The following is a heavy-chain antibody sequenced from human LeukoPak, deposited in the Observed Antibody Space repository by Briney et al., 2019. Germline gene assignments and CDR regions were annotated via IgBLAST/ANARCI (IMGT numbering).Heavy chain of an antibody. Sequence: SETLSLTCTVSGGSISSSSYYWGWIRQPPGEGLDWIGSIYYSGSTYYNPSLKSRVTISVDTSKNQFSLKLSSVTAADTALYYCARRFLTIDNWFDPWGQGTLVTVSS. CDR2: IYYSGST. J-gene: IGHJ5*02. D-gene: IGHD3-3*01. CDR3: ARRFLTIDNWFDP. V-gene: IGHV4-39*01. CDR1: GGSISSSSYY.